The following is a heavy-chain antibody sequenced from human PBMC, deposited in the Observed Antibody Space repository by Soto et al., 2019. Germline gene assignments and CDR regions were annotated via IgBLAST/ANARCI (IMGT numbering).Heavy chain of an antibody. J-gene: IGHJ6*02. V-gene: IGHV3-23*01. CDR3: AKGNYDFWSGYYTDSYYYGMDV. CDR2: ISGSGGST. D-gene: IGHD3-3*01. CDR1: GFTFSSYA. Sequence: ESGGGLVQPGGSLRLSCAASGFTFSSYAMSWVRQAPGKGLEWVSAISGSGGSTYYADSVKGRFTISRDNSKNTLYLQMNSLRAEDTAVYYCAKGNYDFWSGYYTDSYYYGMDVWGQGTTVTVSS.